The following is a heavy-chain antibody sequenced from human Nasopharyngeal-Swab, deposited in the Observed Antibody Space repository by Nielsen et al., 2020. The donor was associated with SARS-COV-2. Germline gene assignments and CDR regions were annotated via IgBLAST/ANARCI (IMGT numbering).Heavy chain of an antibody. Sequence: ASVKVSCKASGYTFTSYAMHWVRQAPGQRLEWMGWINAGNGNTKYSQKFQGRVTITRDTSASTAYMELSSLRSEDTAVYYCARVKSRIAVAAHWYFDLRGRGTLVTVSS. CDR2: INAGNGNT. V-gene: IGHV1-3*01. CDR3: ARVKSRIAVAAHWYFDL. CDR1: GYTFTSYA. J-gene: IGHJ2*01. D-gene: IGHD6-19*01.